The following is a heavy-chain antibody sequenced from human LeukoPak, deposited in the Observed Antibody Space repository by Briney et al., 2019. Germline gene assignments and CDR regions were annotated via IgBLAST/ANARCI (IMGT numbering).Heavy chain of an antibody. CDR3: ARYGNLKVLDV. V-gene: IGHV3-33*01. CDR2: IWYDGSEK. CDR1: GFTFSSHG. Sequence: GGSLRLSCAASGFTFSSHGMHWVRQAPGKGLEWVAVIWYDGSEKYYAESVKGRFTISRDNSKNMLYLQIYSLRTEDTALYYCARYGNLKVLDVWGQGTMVTVLS. J-gene: IGHJ3*01. D-gene: IGHD1-14*01.